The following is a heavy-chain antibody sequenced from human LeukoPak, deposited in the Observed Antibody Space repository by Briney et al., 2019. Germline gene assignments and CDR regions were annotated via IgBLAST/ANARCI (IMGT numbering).Heavy chain of an antibody. J-gene: IGHJ4*02. CDR2: ITTTSSYV. CDR1: GFTFSSYT. V-gene: IGHV3-21*01. CDR3: ARVTGSFSHDY. Sequence: KTGGSLRLSCAASGFTFSSYTMNWVRQAPGKGLEWVSSITTTSSYVYYADSVKGRFTISRDNAKNSLYLQMNSLGAEDTAVYYCARVTGSFSHDYWGQGTLVTVSS. D-gene: IGHD1-26*01.